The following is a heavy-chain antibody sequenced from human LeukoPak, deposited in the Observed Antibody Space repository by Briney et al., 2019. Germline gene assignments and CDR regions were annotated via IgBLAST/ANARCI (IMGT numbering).Heavy chain of an antibody. V-gene: IGHV3-33*06. CDR1: GFTFSSYG. CDR2: IWYDGSNK. J-gene: IGHJ5*02. CDR3: AKGLEFDP. Sequence: PGRSQRLSCAGSGFTFSSYGMHWVRQAPGKGLEWVAVIWYDGSNKYYADSVKGRFTISRDNSKNTLYLQMNSLRAEDTALYYCAKGLEFDPWGQGTLVTVSS.